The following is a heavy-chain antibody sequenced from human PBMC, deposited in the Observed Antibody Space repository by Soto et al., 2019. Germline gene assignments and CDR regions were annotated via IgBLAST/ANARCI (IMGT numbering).Heavy chain of an antibody. V-gene: IGHV3-30*18. CDR1: GFTFSSYG. CDR3: AKDRWGGWVSEKTLPSDP. Sequence: GGSLRLSCAASGFTFSSYGMHWVRQAPGKGLEWVAVISYDGSNKYYADSVKGRFTISRDNSKNTLYLQMNSLRAEDTAVYYCAKDRWGGWVSEKTLPSDPWGQGTLVTVSS. CDR2: ISYDGSNK. J-gene: IGHJ5*02. D-gene: IGHD6-19*01.